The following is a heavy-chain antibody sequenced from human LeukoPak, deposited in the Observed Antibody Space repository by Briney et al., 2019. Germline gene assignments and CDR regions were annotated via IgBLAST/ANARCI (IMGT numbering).Heavy chain of an antibody. CDR2: INPNSGGA. Sequence: ASVKVSCKASGYTFTGYYMHWVRQAPGQGLEWMGRINPNSGGANYAQKFQGRVTMTRDTSISTAYMELSRLGSDDTAVYYCARGYYDSSGNYYPEAGFDYWGQGTLVTVSS. CDR3: ARGYYDSSGNYYPEAGFDY. D-gene: IGHD3-22*01. CDR1: GYTFTGYY. J-gene: IGHJ4*02. V-gene: IGHV1-2*06.